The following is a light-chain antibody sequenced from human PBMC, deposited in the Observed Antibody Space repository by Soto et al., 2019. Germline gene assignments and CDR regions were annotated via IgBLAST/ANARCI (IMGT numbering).Light chain of an antibody. CDR2: DAS. CDR1: QDISTF. J-gene: IGKJ2*01. V-gene: IGKV1-33*01. Sequence: DIQMTQSPSSLSASVGDRVTLTCQASQDISTFLNWYHQEPGKAPKLLISDASALETGVPSRFRGSGAGTGFTFPISSLQPRDVWTYYCQQYEDGPTVGQGTKVDIK. CDR3: QQYEDGPT.